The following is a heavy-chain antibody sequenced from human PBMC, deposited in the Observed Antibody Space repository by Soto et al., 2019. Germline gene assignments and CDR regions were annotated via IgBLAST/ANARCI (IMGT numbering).Heavy chain of an antibody. CDR3: ASTTAADYYYGMDV. Sequence: GEPLKISCKGSGYSFTSYWTGWVRQMPGKGLEWMGIIYPGDSDTRYSPSFQGQVTIAADKSISTAYPQWSSLKASDTAMYYCASTTAADYYYGMDVWGQGTTVTVSS. D-gene: IGHD6-13*01. CDR1: GYSFTSYW. J-gene: IGHJ6*02. CDR2: IYPGDSDT. V-gene: IGHV5-51*01.